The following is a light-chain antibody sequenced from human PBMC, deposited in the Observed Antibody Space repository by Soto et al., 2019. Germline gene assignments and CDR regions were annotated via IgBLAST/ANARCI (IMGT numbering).Light chain of an antibody. Sequence: QSVLTQPPSASGSPGQSVTISCSGISSDVGGHNYVSWYQQHPGKAPKLMIYEVSRRPSGVPDRFSGSKSGNTASLTVSGLQAEDEADYYCSSYAGSNSVVFGGGTQLTVL. CDR2: EVS. CDR1: SSDVGGHNY. CDR3: SSYAGSNSVV. J-gene: IGLJ2*01. V-gene: IGLV2-8*01.